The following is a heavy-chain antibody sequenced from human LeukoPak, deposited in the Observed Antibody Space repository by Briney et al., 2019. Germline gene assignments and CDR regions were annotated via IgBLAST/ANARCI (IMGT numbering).Heavy chain of an antibody. V-gene: IGHV3-23*01. Sequence: PGGSLRLSCAASGVTHSDYAMAWVRRAPGKGLEWVSSISNTGGSTFYADSVKGRFTISRDKPKNKMYLQMNSLRHNDTTTYYCAKAGGADKYGMDVWGQGTRSSSP. CDR2: ISNTGGST. D-gene: IGHD2-15*01. CDR1: GVTHSDYA. CDR3: AKAGGADKYGMDV. J-gene: IGHJ6*02.